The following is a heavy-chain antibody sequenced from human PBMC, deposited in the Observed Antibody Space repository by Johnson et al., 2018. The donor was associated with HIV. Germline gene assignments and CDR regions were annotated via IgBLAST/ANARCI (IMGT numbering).Heavy chain of an antibody. J-gene: IGHJ3*02. CDR3: ARDGRKLTYYYDSSGYDDAFDI. CDR2: IWYDGSNK. D-gene: IGHD3-22*01. Sequence: QVQLVESGGGVVQPGRSLRLSCAASGFTFNSYGMHWVRQAPGKGLEWVAVIWYDGSNKYYADYVKGRFTISRDSSKNTLYLQMNSLRVEDTAVYYCARDGRKLTYYYDSSGYDDAFDIWGQGTMVTVSS. V-gene: IGHV3-33*01. CDR1: GFTFNSYG.